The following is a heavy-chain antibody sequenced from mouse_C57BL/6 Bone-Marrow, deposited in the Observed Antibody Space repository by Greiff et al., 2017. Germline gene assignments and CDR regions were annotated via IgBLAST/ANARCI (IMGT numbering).Heavy chain of an antibody. CDR1: GYTFTSYW. D-gene: IGHD1-1*01. V-gene: IGHV1-55*01. CDR3: HYYGRSYDY. J-gene: IGHJ2*01. CDR2: IYPGSGST. Sequence: QVQLQQPGAELVKPGASVKMSCKASGYTFTSYWLTWVKQRPGQGLEWIGDIYPGSGSTNYNEKFKGKATLTVDTSSSTAYMQLSSLTSEDSAVYYCHYYGRSYDYWGRGTTLTVSS.